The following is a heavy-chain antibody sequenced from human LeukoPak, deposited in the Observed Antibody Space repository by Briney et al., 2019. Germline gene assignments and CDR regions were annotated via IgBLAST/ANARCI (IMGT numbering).Heavy chain of an antibody. CDR2: ISYDGSNK. Sequence: PGGSLRLSCAASGFTFSSYGMHWVRQAPGKGLEWVAVISYDGSNKYYADSVKGRFTISRDNSKNTLYLQMNSLRAEDTAVYYCAKDPTKQWLVPDFDYWGQGTLVTVSS. J-gene: IGHJ4*02. CDR1: GFTFSSYG. CDR3: AKDPTKQWLVPDFDY. D-gene: IGHD6-19*01. V-gene: IGHV3-30*18.